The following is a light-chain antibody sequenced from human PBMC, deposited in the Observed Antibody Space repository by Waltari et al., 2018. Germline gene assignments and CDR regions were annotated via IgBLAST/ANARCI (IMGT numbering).Light chain of an antibody. J-gene: IGLJ2*01. CDR2: DVT. Sequence: QSALTQPRSVSGSPGQSVTISCTGTSSFVGDYNYVPWYQQHPDKAPKLMIYDVTKRPSGVPDRFSGSKSGNTASLTISGLQAEDEADYYCCSYAGSYSFVFGGGTKLTVL. V-gene: IGLV2-11*01. CDR3: CSYAGSYSFV. CDR1: SSFVGDYNY.